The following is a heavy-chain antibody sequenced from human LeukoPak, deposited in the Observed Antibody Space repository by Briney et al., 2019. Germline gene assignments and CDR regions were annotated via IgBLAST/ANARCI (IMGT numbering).Heavy chain of an antibody. CDR3: VKDIRSTMSQRALY. D-gene: IGHD2-2*01. Sequence: GGSLRLSCAASGFTFRIYDMHCVRRAPGKGLEWGVFIRYDGSNKYYADSVKDRLTISRDNSKHTLHLQMHRLRSGDTAVYYCVKDIRSTMSQRALYWGQGTLVTVSS. J-gene: IGHJ4*02. V-gene: IGHV3-30*02. CDR2: IRYDGSNK. CDR1: GFTFRIYD.